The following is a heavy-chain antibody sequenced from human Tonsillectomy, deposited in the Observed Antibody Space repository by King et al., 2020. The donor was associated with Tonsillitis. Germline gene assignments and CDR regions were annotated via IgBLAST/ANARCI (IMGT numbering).Heavy chain of an antibody. D-gene: IGHD3-3*02. CDR1: GFTFSSYG. CDR2: ISYDGSNK. J-gene: IGHJ6*02. Sequence: VQLVESGGGVVQPGRSLRLSCAASGFTFSSYGMNWVRQAPGKGLEWVAVISYDGSNKHYADSVKGRFTISRDNSNNTLCLQMNSLRAEDTAVYYCAKDLSIFHRPPESLRGSYYDYYYNMDVWGQGTTVTVSS. V-gene: IGHV3-30*18. CDR3: AKDLSIFHRPPESLRGSYYDYYYNMDV.